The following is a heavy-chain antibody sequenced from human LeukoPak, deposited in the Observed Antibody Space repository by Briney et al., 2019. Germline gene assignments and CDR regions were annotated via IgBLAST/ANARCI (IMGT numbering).Heavy chain of an antibody. V-gene: IGHV3-15*01. CDR2: ITSNADGGTT. D-gene: IGHD4-17*01. Sequence: GGSLRLSCAASGFTFSNAWMSWVRQAPGKGLERVGRITSNADGGTTDYAAPVKGRFTISRDDSKNTLYLQMNSLKTEDTAVYYCTLFLTTGGQGTLVTVSS. CDR3: TLFLTT. J-gene: IGHJ4*02. CDR1: GFTFSNAW.